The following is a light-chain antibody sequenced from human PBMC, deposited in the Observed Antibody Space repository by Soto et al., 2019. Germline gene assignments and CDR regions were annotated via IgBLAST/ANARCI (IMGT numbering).Light chain of an antibody. Sequence: EIVLTQSHATLSLSPGERETLSGRASQSVSSYLAWYQQKPGQAHRLLIYGASSRATGIPDRFSGRGSGTDFTLTISRLEPEELAVDDCKKYGSSLWTVGKGTKVGIK. CDR3: KKYGSSLWT. V-gene: IGKV3-20*01. CDR2: GAS. CDR1: QSVSSY. J-gene: IGKJ1*01.